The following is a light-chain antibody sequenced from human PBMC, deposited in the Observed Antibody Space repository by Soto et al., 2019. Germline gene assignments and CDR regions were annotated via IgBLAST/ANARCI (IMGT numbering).Light chain of an antibody. CDR2: DAS. V-gene: IGKV1-33*01. Sequence: DIQMTQSPSSLSASVGDRVTITCQASQDISNYLNWYQQKPGKAPKLLIYDASNLETEVPSRFSGSGSGTDFTFTIISLQPDDIATYYCQQYDNLPFTFGPGTKVDIK. CDR1: QDISNY. J-gene: IGKJ3*01. CDR3: QQYDNLPFT.